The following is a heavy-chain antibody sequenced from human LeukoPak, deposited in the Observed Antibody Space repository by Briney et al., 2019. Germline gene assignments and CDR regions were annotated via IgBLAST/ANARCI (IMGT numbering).Heavy chain of an antibody. Sequence: GGSLRLSCAASGFSFNTYSMNWVRQAPGKGLEWVSSISSSSAHIFYADSVKGRFTISRDNAKNSLNLQLNSLRPEDTAVYYCAREAYSGYDFYFDYWGQGTLVTVSS. J-gene: IGHJ4*02. D-gene: IGHD5-12*01. CDR3: AREAYSGYDFYFDY. V-gene: IGHV3-21*06. CDR2: ISSSSAHI. CDR1: GFSFNTYS.